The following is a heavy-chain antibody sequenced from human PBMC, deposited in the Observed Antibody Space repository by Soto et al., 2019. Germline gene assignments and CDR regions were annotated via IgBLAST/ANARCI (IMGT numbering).Heavy chain of an antibody. J-gene: IGHJ4*02. CDR2: IHYSGRT. V-gene: IGHV4-31*03. CDR3: AREACGGDGYFDY. D-gene: IGHD2-21*02. CDR1: GGSISSGGYY. Sequence: QVQLQESGPGLVKPSQTLSLTCTVSGGSISSGGYYWSWIRQHPGKGLEWIGYIHYSGRTYYNPSLKSRVTIAVDTSKNQFSLKRSSVTTADTAVYYCAREACGGDGYFDYWGQGTLVTVSS.